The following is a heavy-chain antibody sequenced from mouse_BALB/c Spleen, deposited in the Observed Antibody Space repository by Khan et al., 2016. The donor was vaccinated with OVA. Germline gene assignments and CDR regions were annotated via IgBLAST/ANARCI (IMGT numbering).Heavy chain of an antibody. CDR1: GYTFTNYG. Sequence: QIQLVQSGPELKKPGETVKISCKASGYTFTNYGMNWVKQAPGRGLKWMGWINTYTGEPTYADDFKGRFVFSLENSASTAYLQINNLKNEDTATYFCARPPYFSYVMGYWGQGTSVTVSS. CDR3: ARPPYFSYVMGY. J-gene: IGHJ4*01. V-gene: IGHV9-3-1*01. CDR2: INTYTGEP. D-gene: IGHD2-10*01.